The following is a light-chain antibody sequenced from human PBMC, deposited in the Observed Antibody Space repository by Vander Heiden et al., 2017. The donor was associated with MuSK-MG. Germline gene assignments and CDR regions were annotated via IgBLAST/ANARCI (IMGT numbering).Light chain of an antibody. CDR2: RNN. J-gene: IGLJ1*01. CDR1: TSNIGSNT. V-gene: IGLV1-44*01. CDR3: AAWDDSLNGYV. Sequence: QSVLTQPPSASATPGQRVTISCSGSTSNIGSNTVNWYQQLPGTAPKLLIYRNNQRPSGVPDRFSGSKSGTSVSLAISGLQSEDEGDYYCAAWDDSLNGYVFGPGTTVTVL.